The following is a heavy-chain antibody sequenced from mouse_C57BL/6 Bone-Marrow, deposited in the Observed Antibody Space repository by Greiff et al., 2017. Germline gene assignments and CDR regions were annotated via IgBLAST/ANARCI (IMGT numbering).Heavy chain of an antibody. D-gene: IGHD1-1*01. CDR3: ARGRGLFITTVVAPYYYAMDY. Sequence: VQLQQPGAELVKPGASVKLSCKASGYTFTSYWMHWVKQRPGRGLEWIGRIDPNSGGTKYNEKFKSKATLTVDKPSSTAYMQLSSLTSEDSAVYYCARGRGLFITTVVAPYYYAMDYWGQGTSVTVSS. J-gene: IGHJ4*01. CDR1: GYTFTSYW. V-gene: IGHV1-72*01. CDR2: IDPNSGGT.